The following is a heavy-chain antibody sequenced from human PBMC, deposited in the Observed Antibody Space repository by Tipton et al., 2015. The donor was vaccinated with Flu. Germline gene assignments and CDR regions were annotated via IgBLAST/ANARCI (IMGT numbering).Heavy chain of an antibody. V-gene: IGHV4-38-2*02. Sequence: TLSLTCTVSGDSMRSDYFWAWIRQAPGKGLEWIGNIHYSGSPHYNPSLKSRVTITVDTSKNQFSLRLSYMTAADTAVYYCARRGYSTYVSAPKNWFDPWGQGTLVTVSS. CDR2: IHYSGSP. D-gene: IGHD4-11*01. CDR1: GDSMRSDYF. CDR3: ARRGYSTYVSAPKNWFDP. J-gene: IGHJ5*02.